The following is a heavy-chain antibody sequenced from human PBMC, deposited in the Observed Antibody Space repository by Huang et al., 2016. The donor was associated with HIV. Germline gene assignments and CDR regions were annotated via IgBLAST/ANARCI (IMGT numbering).Heavy chain of an antibody. CDR1: GASINSRSYY. J-gene: IGHJ4*02. V-gene: IGHV4-39*01. CDR2: MSYSGST. CDR3: ARHAGSSRRYYFDY. D-gene: IGHD6-13*01. Sequence: VKPSETLSLTCIVSGASINSRSYYWGWIRQPPGRGLEWLGSMSYSGSTYYKTSLKSRVTMSVDTSKNELSLKLRSLPATDTAVYYCARHAGSSRRYYFDYWGRGTLVTVSS.